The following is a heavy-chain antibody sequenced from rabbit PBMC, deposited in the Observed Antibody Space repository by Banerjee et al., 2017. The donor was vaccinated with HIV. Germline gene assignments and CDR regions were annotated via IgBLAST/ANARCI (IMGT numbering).Heavy chain of an antibody. CDR1: GFSLSSYS. J-gene: IGHJ4*01. Sequence: QEQLEESGGDLVKPEGSLTLSCKASGFSLSSYSIGWVRQAPGKGLEWIGYIFIGNSDTHYASWAKGRFTISKTSSTTVTLQMTSLTAADTATYFCARDLAGVIGWNFNLWGPGTLVTVS. V-gene: IGHV1S45*01. D-gene: IGHD4-1*01. CDR3: ARDLAGVIGWNFNL. CDR2: IFIGNSDT.